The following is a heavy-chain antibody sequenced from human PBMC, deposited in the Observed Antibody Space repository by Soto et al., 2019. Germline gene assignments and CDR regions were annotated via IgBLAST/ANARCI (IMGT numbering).Heavy chain of an antibody. CDR1: GGSISTMDW. D-gene: IGHD4-17*01. V-gene: IGHV4-4*02. J-gene: IGHJ4*02. CDR2: IYHTGST. CDR3: AARRDGGPV. Sequence: PSETLSLTCAVSGGSISTMDWWTWVRQPPGKGLQWIGEIYHTGSTNYNPSLQSRVTISIDESRTSFSLNLDSVTAAGTAVYYCAARRDGGPVWGQGTLVTVSS.